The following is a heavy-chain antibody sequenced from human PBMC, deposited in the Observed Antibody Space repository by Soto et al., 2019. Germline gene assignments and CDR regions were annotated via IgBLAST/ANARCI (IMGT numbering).Heavy chain of an antibody. CDR1: GFTFSSFA. J-gene: IGHJ4*02. CDR3: AKYLIYGYNSGRPFDS. V-gene: IGHV3-23*01. CDR2: IGSRGDST. D-gene: IGHD6-19*01. Sequence: EVQLLESGGGLVQPGGSLRLSCAASGFTFSSFAMSWVRQAPGKGLEWVSAIGSRGDSTYYADSVKGRFTISRDNSKNTLYLHMNSLRAEDTAVYYCAKYLIYGYNSGRPFDSWGQGTLVPVSS.